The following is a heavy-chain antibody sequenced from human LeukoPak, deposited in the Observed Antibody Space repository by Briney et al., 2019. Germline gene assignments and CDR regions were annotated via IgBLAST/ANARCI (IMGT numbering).Heavy chain of an antibody. CDR2: ISSSGSTI. J-gene: IGHJ6*04. CDR1: GFTFSSYG. V-gene: IGHV3-48*04. CDR3: AELGITMIEGV. D-gene: IGHD3-22*01. Sequence: GRSLRLSCAASGFTFSSYGMHWVRQAPGKGLEWVSYISSSGSTIYYADSVKGRFTISRDNDKNSLYLQMNSLRGEDTAVYYCAELGITMIEGVWGKGTTVTISS.